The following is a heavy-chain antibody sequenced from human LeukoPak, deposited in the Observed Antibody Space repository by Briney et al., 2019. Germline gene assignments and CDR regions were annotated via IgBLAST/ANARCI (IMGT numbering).Heavy chain of an antibody. D-gene: IGHD3-3*01. V-gene: IGHV4-61*01. CDR1: GGSISSSNYY. CDR2: IYYSGST. Sequence: SETLSLTCTVSGGSISSSNYYWSWIRQPPGKGLEWFGYIYYSGSTKYKPSLKSRVTISVDTSKNQFSLKLSSVTAADTAVYYCARGRFLDAFDIWGQGTMVTVSS. J-gene: IGHJ3*02. CDR3: ARGRFLDAFDI.